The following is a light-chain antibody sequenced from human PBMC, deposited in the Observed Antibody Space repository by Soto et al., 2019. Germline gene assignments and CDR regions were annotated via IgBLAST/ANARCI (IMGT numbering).Light chain of an antibody. CDR2: GAS. CDR1: QNINSN. V-gene: IGKV3-15*01. Sequence: VLTQSPATLSVSPGDSATLSCRASQNINSNLAWYQQKPGQAPRLLLYGASTRAAGFPARFSGSGSGTEFVLTITGLQSEDFALYYCHQYHSWPRTFGQGTNVEI. CDR3: HQYHSWPRT. J-gene: IGKJ2*01.